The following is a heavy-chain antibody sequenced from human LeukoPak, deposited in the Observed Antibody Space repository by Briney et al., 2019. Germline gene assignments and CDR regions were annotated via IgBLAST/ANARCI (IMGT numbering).Heavy chain of an antibody. CDR1: GYTFTSYG. D-gene: IGHD6-19*01. V-gene: IGHV1-18*04. Sequence: ASVKVSCKASGYTFTSYGISWVRQAPGQGLEWMGWISAYNGNTNYAQKLQGRVTMTTDTSTSTAYMEPRSLRSDDTAVYYCAREYSSGSSSDYWGQGTLVTVSS. CDR3: AREYSSGSSSDY. J-gene: IGHJ4*02. CDR2: ISAYNGNT.